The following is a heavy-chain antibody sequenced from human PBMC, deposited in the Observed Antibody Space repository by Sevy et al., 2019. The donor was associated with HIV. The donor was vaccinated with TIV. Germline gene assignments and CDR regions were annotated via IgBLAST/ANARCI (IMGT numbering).Heavy chain of an antibody. J-gene: IGHJ4*02. CDR2: TSGRGGMT. CDR3: AREGDQQPFDY. D-gene: IGHD6-13*01. CDR1: GFTFSTYA. V-gene: IGHV3-23*01. Sequence: GGSLRLSCAASGFTFSTYAMNWVRQAPGKGLEWVSATSGRGGMTYYADSVKGRFTISRDNSKNTRYLQMNSLRAEDTAVYYCAREGDQQPFDYWGQGTLVTVSS.